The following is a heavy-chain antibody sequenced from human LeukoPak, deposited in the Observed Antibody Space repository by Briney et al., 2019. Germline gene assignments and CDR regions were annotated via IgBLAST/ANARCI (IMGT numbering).Heavy chain of an antibody. J-gene: IGHJ4*02. CDR2: IYYSGST. Sequence: SETLSLTCTVPGVSISSYYWIWIRQPPGHGLEWIGYIYYSGSTKYNPSLKSRVTISVDASKTQFSLKLNSVTAADTAVYYCARGSRELYYFDYWGQGTLVTVSS. D-gene: IGHD1-7*01. CDR1: GVSISSYY. V-gene: IGHV4-59*01. CDR3: ARGSRELYYFDY.